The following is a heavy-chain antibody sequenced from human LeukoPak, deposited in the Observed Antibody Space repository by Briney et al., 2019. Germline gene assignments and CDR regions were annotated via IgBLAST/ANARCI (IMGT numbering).Heavy chain of an antibody. D-gene: IGHD3-10*01. CDR1: GFTFSSYA. CDR2: ISGSGGST. Sequence: GGSLRLSCAASGFTFSSYAMSWVRQAPGKGLEWVSAISGSGGSTYYADSVKGRFTISRDNSKNTLYLQMNSLRAEDTAVYYCARDLLMRLLWFGFDYWGQGTLVTVSS. CDR3: ARDLLMRLLWFGFDY. V-gene: IGHV3-23*01. J-gene: IGHJ4*02.